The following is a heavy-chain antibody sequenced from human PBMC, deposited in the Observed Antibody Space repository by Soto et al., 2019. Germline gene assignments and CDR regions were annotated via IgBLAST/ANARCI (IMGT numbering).Heavy chain of an antibody. Sequence: GASVKVTCQASGYTFTGYYMYWVRQAPGQGLEWMGWINPNSGDTNYAQKFQGRVTMTRDTSISTAYMELSRLRSDDTAVYYCARDWQQLVWGQGTLVTVSS. V-gene: IGHV1-2*02. D-gene: IGHD6-13*01. CDR1: GYTFTGYY. J-gene: IGHJ4*02. CDR2: INPNSGDT. CDR3: ARDWQQLV.